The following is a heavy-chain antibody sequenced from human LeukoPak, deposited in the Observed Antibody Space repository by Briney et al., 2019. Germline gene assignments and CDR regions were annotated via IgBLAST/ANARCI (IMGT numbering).Heavy chain of an antibody. J-gene: IGHJ4*02. D-gene: IGHD3-10*01. V-gene: IGHV1-18*01. CDR3: ARDITMLSVAPGY. CDR2: ISTYNGDT. Sequence: ASVKVSCKASGYSFTNFGITWVRQAPGQGLEWMGWISTYNGDTDYAQKLHGRVTMTTNTSTSTAYMELRSLNSDDTAVYYCARDITMLSVAPGYWGQGTLVTVSS. CDR1: GYSFTNFG.